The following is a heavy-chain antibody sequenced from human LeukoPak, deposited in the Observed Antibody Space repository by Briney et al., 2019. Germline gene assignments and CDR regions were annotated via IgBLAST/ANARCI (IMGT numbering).Heavy chain of an antibody. J-gene: IGHJ6*03. CDR3: ARVALAARLYYYYMDV. V-gene: IGHV3-23*01. Sequence: GGSLRLSCAASGFTFRSYGMSWVRQAPGKGLEWVSVISGSGGSTYYADSVKGRFTISRDNSKNTLYLQMNSLRAEDTAVYYCARVALAARLYYYYMDVWGKGTTVTVSS. D-gene: IGHD6-6*01. CDR2: ISGSGGST. CDR1: GFTFRSYG.